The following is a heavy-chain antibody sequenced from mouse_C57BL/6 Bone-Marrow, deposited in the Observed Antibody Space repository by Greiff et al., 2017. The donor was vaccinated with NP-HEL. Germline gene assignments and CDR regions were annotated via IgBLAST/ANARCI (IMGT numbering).Heavy chain of an antibody. V-gene: IGHV1-61*01. CDR1: GYTFTDYE. Sequence: VQLQQSGAELVRPGASVTLSCKASGYTFTDYEMHWVKQRPGQGLEWIGNIYPTDSETHYNQKFKDKATLTVDKSSSTAYMQLSSLTSEDSAVYYCERRGWDKGCYAYWGQGTLVTVSA. CDR3: ERRGWDKGCYAY. J-gene: IGHJ3*01. CDR2: IYPTDSET. D-gene: IGHD4-1*01.